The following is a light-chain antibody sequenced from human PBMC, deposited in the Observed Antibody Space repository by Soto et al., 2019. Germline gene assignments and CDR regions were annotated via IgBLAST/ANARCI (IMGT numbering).Light chain of an antibody. CDR3: QQRYNWPIT. V-gene: IGKV3D-20*02. CDR1: QSVSSGY. J-gene: IGKJ5*01. Sequence: EIVLTQSPGTLSLSPGERGTLSCRASQSVSSGYLAWYQQKPGQAPRLLIYDASSRATGIPDRFSGSGSGTDFTLTISRLEPEDFAVYYCQQRYNWPITFGQGTRLEIK. CDR2: DAS.